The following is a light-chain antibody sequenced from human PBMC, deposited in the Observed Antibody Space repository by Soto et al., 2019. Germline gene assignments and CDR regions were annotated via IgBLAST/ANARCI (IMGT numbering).Light chain of an antibody. CDR3: QQYNNWPIT. J-gene: IGKJ5*01. CDR1: QSVSSN. Sequence: EIVMTQSPATLSVSPGERATLSCRASQSVSSNLAWYQQKPGQAPRLISYGASTRATGIPARFSGSGSGTEFTLTISSLKSEDFEVYYCQQYNNWPITFGQGTRLEIK. CDR2: GAS. V-gene: IGKV3-15*01.